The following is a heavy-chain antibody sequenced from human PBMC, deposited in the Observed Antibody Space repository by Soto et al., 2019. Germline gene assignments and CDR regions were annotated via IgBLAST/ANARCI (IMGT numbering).Heavy chain of an antibody. Sequence: GPLGPPCAAPGFTFSSYWMHWVRQAPGKGLVWVSLINSDGSSTSYAESVKGRFTISRDNAKNTLYLQMNSLRAEDTAVYYCARSLGYSSSFFDYWGQGTLVTVS. CDR3: ARSLGYSSSFFDY. CDR2: INSDGSST. D-gene: IGHD6-6*01. J-gene: IGHJ4*02. V-gene: IGHV3-74*01. CDR1: GFTFSSYW.